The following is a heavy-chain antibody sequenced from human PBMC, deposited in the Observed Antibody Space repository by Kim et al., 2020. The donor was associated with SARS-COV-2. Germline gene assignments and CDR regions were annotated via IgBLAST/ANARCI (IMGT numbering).Heavy chain of an antibody. Sequence: GTTDFAAPVKGRFTISRDDSKNTLYLLMNSLKTEDTAVYYCTTADRSILDYWGHGTLVTVSS. J-gene: IGHJ4*01. CDR3: TTADRSILDY. CDR2: GTT. D-gene: IGHD2-15*01. V-gene: IGHV3-15*01.